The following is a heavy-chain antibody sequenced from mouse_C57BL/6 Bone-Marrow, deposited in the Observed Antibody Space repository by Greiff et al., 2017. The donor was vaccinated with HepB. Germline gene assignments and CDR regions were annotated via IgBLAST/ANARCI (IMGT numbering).Heavy chain of an antibody. Sequence: QVQLQQPGAELVRPGSSVKLSCKASGYTFTSYWMDWVKQRPGQGLEWIGNIYPSDSETHYNQKFKDKATLTVDKSSSTAYMQLSSLTSEDSAVYYCASHGLLRSYWYFDVWGTGTTVTVSS. CDR3: ASHGLLRSYWYFDV. J-gene: IGHJ1*03. CDR1: GYTFTSYW. CDR2: IYPSDSET. D-gene: IGHD2-3*01. V-gene: IGHV1-61*01.